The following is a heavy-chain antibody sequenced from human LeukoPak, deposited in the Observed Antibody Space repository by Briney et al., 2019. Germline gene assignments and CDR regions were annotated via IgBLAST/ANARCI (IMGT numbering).Heavy chain of an antibody. Sequence: SETLSLTCTVSGGSISSYYWSWIRQPAGEGLEWIGRIYTSGSTNYNPSLKSRVTMSVDTSKNQFSLKLSSVTAADTAVYYCARDSTRELLPGWFDPWGQGTLVTVSS. J-gene: IGHJ5*02. CDR3: ARDSTRELLPGWFDP. CDR1: GGSISSYY. D-gene: IGHD1-26*01. V-gene: IGHV4-4*07. CDR2: IYTSGST.